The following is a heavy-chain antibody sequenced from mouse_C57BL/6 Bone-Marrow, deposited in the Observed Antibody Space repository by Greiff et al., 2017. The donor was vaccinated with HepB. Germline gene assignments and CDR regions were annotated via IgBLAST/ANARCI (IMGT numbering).Heavy chain of an antibody. CDR1: GYTFTSYW. CDR2: IYPGNSDT. D-gene: IGHD1-1*01. Sequence: EVQLVESGTVLARPGASVKLSCKTSGYTFTSYWMHWVKQRPGQGLEWIGRIYPGNSDTSYNQKFKGKAKLTAVTSASTAYMELSSLTNEDSAVYYCTGPFYYGTYFDYWGQGTTLTVSS. J-gene: IGHJ2*01. CDR3: TGPFYYGTYFDY. V-gene: IGHV1-5*01.